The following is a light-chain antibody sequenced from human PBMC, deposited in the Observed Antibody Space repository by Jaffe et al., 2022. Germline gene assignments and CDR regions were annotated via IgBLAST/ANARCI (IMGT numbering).Light chain of an antibody. CDR1: QGISNS. CDR3: QQYYSTHPLT. Sequence: DIQMTQSPSSLSASVGDRVTITCRASQGISNSLAWYQQKPGKAPKLLLYAASRLESGVPSRFSGSGSGTDYTLTISSLQPEDFATYYCQQYYSTHPLTFGGGTKVEIK. CDR2: AAS. V-gene: IGKV1-NL1*01. J-gene: IGKJ4*01.